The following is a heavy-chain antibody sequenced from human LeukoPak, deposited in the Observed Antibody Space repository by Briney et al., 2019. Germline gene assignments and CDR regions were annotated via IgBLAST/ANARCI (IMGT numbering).Heavy chain of an antibody. CDR1: GFRFSDAA. CDR2: IGSVGHST. J-gene: IGHJ4*02. CDR3: AKVQEMGTILPSFQY. D-gene: IGHD5-24*01. V-gene: IGHV3-23*01. Sequence: GGSLRLSCAASGFRFSDAAMTWVRQAPGKGLEWVSLIGSVGHSTYYGDSVKGRFTISRDNSKNTLSLQMNSLRVEDTAIYYCAKVQEMGTILPSFQYWGQGTLVTVSS.